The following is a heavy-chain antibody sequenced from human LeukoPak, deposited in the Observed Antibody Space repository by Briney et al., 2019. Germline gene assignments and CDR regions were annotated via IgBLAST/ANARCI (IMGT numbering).Heavy chain of an antibody. J-gene: IGHJ6*03. CDR3: ARRRAYNDYAAGLYYYFMDV. Sequence: PSETLSLTCSVPGGSINSYYWSWIRQPPGKGPECIGFIYYTGSTNYDPSLRSRVTISVDTSKNQVSLKLSSVTAADTAVYYCARRRAYNDYAAGLYYYFMDVWGKGTTVVVSS. CDR1: GGSINSYY. D-gene: IGHD4-17*01. V-gene: IGHV4-59*01. CDR2: IYYTGST.